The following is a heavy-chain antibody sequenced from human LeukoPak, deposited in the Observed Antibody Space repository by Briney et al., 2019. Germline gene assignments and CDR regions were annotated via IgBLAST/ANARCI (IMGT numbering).Heavy chain of an antibody. J-gene: IGHJ4*02. CDR1: EFSVGSNY. Sequence: GGSLRLSCAASEFSVGSNYMTWVRQAPGKGLEWVSLIYSGGSTYYADSVKGRFTISRDNSKNTLYLQMNSLRAEDTAVYYCARDHYGSGIDYWGQGTLVTVSS. V-gene: IGHV3-66*01. CDR2: IYSGGST. CDR3: ARDHYGSGIDY. D-gene: IGHD3-10*01.